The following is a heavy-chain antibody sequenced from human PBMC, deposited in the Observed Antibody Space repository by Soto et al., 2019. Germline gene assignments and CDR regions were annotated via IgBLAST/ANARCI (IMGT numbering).Heavy chain of an antibody. CDR3: ARHPMEQWLVRGYFDY. V-gene: IGHV4-39*01. CDR1: GGSISISSYY. CDR2: VYYSGST. D-gene: IGHD6-19*01. J-gene: IGHJ4*02. Sequence: QLQLQESGPGLVKPSETLSLTCTVSGGSISISSYYWGWIRQPPGKGLEWIGTVYYSGSTYYNPALKSRVTMSXXTXKXXFARSLSSVTAADTAVYYCARHPMEQWLVRGYFDYWGQGTLVTVSS.